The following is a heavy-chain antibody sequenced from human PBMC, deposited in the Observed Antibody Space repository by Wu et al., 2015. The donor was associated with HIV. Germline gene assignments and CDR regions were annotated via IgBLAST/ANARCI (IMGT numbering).Heavy chain of an antibody. D-gene: IGHD3-16*01. CDR2: MNPNSGNT. J-gene: IGHJ5*02. CDR3: AVLYNIPPVTTILDT. CDR1: GYIFSSFG. V-gene: IGHV1-8*01. Sequence: QIQSVQSGAEVKKPGASVKVSCKASGYIFSSFGISWVRQVPGQGLEWMGWMNPNSGNTGYAPKFQGRLTMTRATSINTAYMELSGLRSEDTAVYYCAVLYNIPPVTTILDTWGQGTQVTVSS.